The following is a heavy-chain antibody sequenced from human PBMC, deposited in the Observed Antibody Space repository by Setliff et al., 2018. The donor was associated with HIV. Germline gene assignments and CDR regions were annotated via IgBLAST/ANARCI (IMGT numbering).Heavy chain of an antibody. V-gene: IGHV2-5*01. CDR3: AYSGRQLRGPYFDF. CDR2: IYWNNNK. CDR1: GLSLSTSGVG. D-gene: IGHD1-1*01. Sequence: TLLNPTQTLTLTCTFSGLSLSTSGVGVGWIRQSPGKALEWLAFIYWNNNKHYSTSLKSRLTVTKDTSKNRVVFTMTNMDPVDTATYYCAYSGRQLRGPYFDFWGQGTPVTVSS. J-gene: IGHJ4*02.